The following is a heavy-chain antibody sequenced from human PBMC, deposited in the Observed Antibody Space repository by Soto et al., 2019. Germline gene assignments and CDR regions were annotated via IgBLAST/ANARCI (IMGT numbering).Heavy chain of an antibody. D-gene: IGHD3-3*01. Sequence: EVQLLESGGGLVQPGGSLRLSCAASGFTFSSYAMSWVRQTPGKGLEWVSAISGGGGSTYYADSVKGRFTISRDNSKATVYLQMTILRAEDTAVYYCVKALTIFGRVPPYWGQGTLVTVSS. CDR2: ISGGGGST. V-gene: IGHV3-23*01. CDR1: GFTFSSYA. CDR3: VKALTIFGRVPPY. J-gene: IGHJ4*02.